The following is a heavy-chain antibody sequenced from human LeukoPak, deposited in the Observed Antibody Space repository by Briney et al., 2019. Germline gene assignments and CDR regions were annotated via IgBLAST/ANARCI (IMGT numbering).Heavy chain of an antibody. Sequence: GGSLRLSCAASGFTFSSYAMSWVRQAPGKGLEWVSSISSSSSYIYYADSVKGRFTISRDNAKNSLYLQMNSLRAEDTAVYYCASATTVTTYYYYYGMDVWGQGTTVTVSS. CDR1: GFTFSSYA. D-gene: IGHD4-17*01. CDR3: ASATTVTTYYYYYGMDV. V-gene: IGHV3-21*01. CDR2: ISSSSSYI. J-gene: IGHJ6*02.